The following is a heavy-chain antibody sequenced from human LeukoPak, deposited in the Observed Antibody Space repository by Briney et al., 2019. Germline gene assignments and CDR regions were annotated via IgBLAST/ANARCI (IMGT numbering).Heavy chain of an antibody. Sequence: GGSLRLSCAASGFTFSSSGMHWVRQAPGKGLEWVAFIRYDGSNKYYADSVKGRFTISRDNSKNTLYLQMNSLRAEDTAVYYCAKGRGSGWYAEYFQHWGQGTLVTVSS. CDR2: IRYDGSNK. CDR1: GFTFSSSG. D-gene: IGHD6-19*01. CDR3: AKGRGSGWYAEYFQH. V-gene: IGHV3-30*02. J-gene: IGHJ1*01.